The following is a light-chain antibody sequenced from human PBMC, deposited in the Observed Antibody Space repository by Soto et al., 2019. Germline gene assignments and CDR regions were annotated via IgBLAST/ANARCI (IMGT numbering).Light chain of an antibody. CDR1: SGDVGVYNS. CDR2: DVR. CDR3: SSYTASNTRVV. V-gene: IGLV2-14*01. Sequence: QSVLTQPASVSGSPGQSITISCTGTSGDVGVYNSVSWYQQHPGKAPKLMIYDVRYRPSGVSDRFSGSKSGNTASLTISGLQPEDEANYFCSSYTASNTRVVVGGGTQLTVL. J-gene: IGLJ2*01.